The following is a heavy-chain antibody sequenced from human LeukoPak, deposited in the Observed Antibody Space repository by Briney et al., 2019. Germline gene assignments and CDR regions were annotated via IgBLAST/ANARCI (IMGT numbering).Heavy chain of an antibody. CDR1: GGTFSSYA. V-gene: IGHV1-69*04. J-gene: IGHJ4*02. CDR2: IIPILGIA. CDR3: ARRIDYGDFGGGFDY. Sequence: SVNVSCKASGGTFSSYAISWVRQAPGQGLEWMGRIIPILGIANYAQKFQGRVTITADKSTSTAYMELSSLRSEDTAVYYCARRIDYGDFGGGFDYWGQGTLVTVSS. D-gene: IGHD4-17*01.